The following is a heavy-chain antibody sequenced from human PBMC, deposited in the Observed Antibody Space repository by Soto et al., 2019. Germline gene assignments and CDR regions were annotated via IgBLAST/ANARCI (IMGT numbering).Heavy chain of an antibody. CDR2: INSDGSST. D-gene: IGHD5-12*01. J-gene: IGHJ5*02. Sequence: EVQLVESGGGLVQPGGSLRLSCAASGFTFSSFWMHWVRQAPGKGLVWVSRINSDGSSTSYADSVKGRFTISRDNAKNPLYLQMNSLRAEDTAVYYCARTYSGYDWWFDPWGQGTLVTVSS. CDR1: GFTFSSFW. CDR3: ARTYSGYDWWFDP. V-gene: IGHV3-74*01.